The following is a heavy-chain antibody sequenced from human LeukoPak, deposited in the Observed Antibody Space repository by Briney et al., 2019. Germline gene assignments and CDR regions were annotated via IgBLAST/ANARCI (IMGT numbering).Heavy chain of an antibody. D-gene: IGHD5-24*01. J-gene: IGHJ4*02. Sequence: SVKVSCKASGGTFSSYAISWVRQAPGQGLEWMGGIIPIFGTANYAQKFQGRVTITTDESTSTAYMELSSLRSEDTAAYYCARDRSEMATTRTFDYWGQGTLVTVSS. CDR1: GGTFSSYA. CDR3: ARDRSEMATTRTFDY. V-gene: IGHV1-69*05. CDR2: IIPIFGTA.